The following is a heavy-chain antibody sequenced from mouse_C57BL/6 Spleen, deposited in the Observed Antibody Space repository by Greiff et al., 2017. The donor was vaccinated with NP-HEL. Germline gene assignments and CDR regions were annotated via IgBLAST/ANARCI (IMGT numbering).Heavy chain of an antibody. CDR3: ARDDYDGDYFDY. J-gene: IGHJ2*01. CDR1: GYTFTSYW. V-gene: IGHV1-55*01. CDR2: IYPGSGST. Sequence: QVQLKQSGTELVKPGASVKMSCKASGYTFTSYWITWVKQRPGQGLEWIGDIYPGSGSTNYNEKFKSKATLTVDTSSSTAYMQLSSLTSEDSAVYYCARDDYDGDYFDYWGQGTTLTVSS. D-gene: IGHD2-4*01.